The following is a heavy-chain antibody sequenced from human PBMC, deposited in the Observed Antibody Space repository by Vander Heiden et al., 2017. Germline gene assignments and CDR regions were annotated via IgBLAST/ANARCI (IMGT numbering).Heavy chain of an antibody. V-gene: IGHV2-26*01. CDR2: ILSNDEK. Sequence: QVTLKESGPVLVKPTETITLTCSVSGFSLSSSNIGVSWIRQPPGKSLEWLAHILSNDEKSYSASLKSRLTISKDTSKSQVVLTMTNMDPVDTATYYCARISVGLFYDHDYWGQGTLVTVSS. J-gene: IGHJ4*02. D-gene: IGHD1-26*01. CDR3: ARISVGLFYDHDY. CDR1: GFSLSSSNIG.